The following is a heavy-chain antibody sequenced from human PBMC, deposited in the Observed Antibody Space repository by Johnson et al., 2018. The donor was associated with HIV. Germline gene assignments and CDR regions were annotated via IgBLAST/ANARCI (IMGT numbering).Heavy chain of an antibody. CDR2: IKQDGSEK. D-gene: IGHD6-19*01. CDR1: RFTFSSYW. Sequence: VQLVESGGGLVKPGGSLRLSCAASRFTFSSYWMSWVRQAPGKGLEWVANIKQDGSEKYYVDSVKGRFTISRDNAKNSLYLQMNSLRAEDTAVYYCARISGWYSPAFDIWGQGTMVTVSS. CDR3: ARISGWYSPAFDI. J-gene: IGHJ3*02. V-gene: IGHV3-7*01.